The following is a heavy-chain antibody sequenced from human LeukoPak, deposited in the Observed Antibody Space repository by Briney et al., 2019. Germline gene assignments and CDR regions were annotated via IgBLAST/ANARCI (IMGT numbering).Heavy chain of an antibody. Sequence: SETLSLTCTVSGASIGRYYWSWIRQPPGEGLEWIGYISNSGSTNYNPSLKSRVTISVDTSKNQLSLKLSSVTAADTAVYYCVKLQPNTGEWAFDIWGQGTMVSVSS. CDR2: ISNSGST. V-gene: IGHV4-59*01. J-gene: IGHJ3*02. D-gene: IGHD1-1*01. CDR3: VKLQPNTGEWAFDI. CDR1: GASIGRYY.